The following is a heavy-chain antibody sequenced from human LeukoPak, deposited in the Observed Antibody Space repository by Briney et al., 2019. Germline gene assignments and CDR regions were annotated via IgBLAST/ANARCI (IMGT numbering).Heavy chain of an antibody. D-gene: IGHD3-10*01. V-gene: IGHV4-34*01. J-gene: IGHJ4*02. CDR1: GGSFSGCY. Sequence: SETLSLTCAVSGGSFSGCYWSWIRQPPGKGLEWIGEINHSGSTNYNPSLKRRVAISVDTYKNQFSLKLSSVPAADTAVYYCARGRKKVLASGFDYWCWGTGVMVSA. CDR3: ARGRKKVLASGFDY. CDR2: INHSGST.